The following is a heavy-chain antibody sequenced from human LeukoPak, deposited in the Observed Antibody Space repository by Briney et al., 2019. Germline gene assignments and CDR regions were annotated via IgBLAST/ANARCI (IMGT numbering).Heavy chain of an antibody. Sequence: ASVKVSCKASGYIFTSYDINWVRQATGQGLEWMGWMNPNSGNTGYAQKFQGRVTMTRNTSISTAYMELSSLRSEDTAVYYCARAGHYYDSSGYDAFDIWGQGTMVTVSS. J-gene: IGHJ3*02. CDR2: MNPNSGNT. CDR3: ARAGHYYDSSGYDAFDI. D-gene: IGHD3-22*01. CDR1: GYIFTSYD. V-gene: IGHV1-8*01.